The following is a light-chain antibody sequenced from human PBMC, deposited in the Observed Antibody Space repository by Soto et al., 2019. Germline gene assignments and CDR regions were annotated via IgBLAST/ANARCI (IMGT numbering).Light chain of an antibody. J-gene: IGKJ4*01. CDR2: DAS. CDR1: QSVSSY. Sequence: EIVLTQSPATLSLSPGERATLSCRASQSVSSYLAWYQQKPGQAPRLLIDDASNRATGIPARVSGSGAGTDFTRTSSSLEPEDFAVYYCQQRSNWPLTFGGGTKVDIK. V-gene: IGKV3-11*01. CDR3: QQRSNWPLT.